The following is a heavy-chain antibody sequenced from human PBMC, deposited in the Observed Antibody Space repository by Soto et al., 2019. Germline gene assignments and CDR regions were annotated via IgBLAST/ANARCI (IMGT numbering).Heavy chain of an antibody. CDR1: GGSISSSSYY. Sequence: QLQLQESGPGLVKPSETLSLTCTVSGGSISSSSYYWGWIRQPPGKGLEWIGSIYYSGSTYYNPSVKSRXXIXVXXSKNQFSLKLSSVTAADTAVYYCARANAAAGWFDPWGQGTLVTVSS. CDR2: IYYSGST. J-gene: IGHJ5*02. D-gene: IGHD6-13*01. CDR3: ARANAAAGWFDP. V-gene: IGHV4-39*01.